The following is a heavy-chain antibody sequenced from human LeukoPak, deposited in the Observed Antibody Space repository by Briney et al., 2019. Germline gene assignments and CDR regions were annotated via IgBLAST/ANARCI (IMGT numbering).Heavy chain of an antibody. J-gene: IGHJ4*02. CDR2: LSTSGGNT. CDR1: GFTFSSYA. CDR3: AKRSGASTYYFDY. D-gene: IGHD6-19*01. Sequence: PGGSLRLSCAASGFTFSSYAMSWVRLPPGKGLQWVSSLSTSGGNTYYADSVRGRFTISRDNSQNTLYLQMDSLRAEDTAAYYCAKRSGASTYYFDYWGQGALLTVSS. V-gene: IGHV3-23*01.